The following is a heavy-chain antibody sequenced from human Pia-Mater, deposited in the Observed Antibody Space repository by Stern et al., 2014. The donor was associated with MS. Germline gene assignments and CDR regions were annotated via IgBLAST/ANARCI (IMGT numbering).Heavy chain of an antibody. CDR2: ISPLFGTT. D-gene: IGHD6-13*01. Sequence: QVQLGQSGAEVKKPGSSMKVSCQASGDSFSTLEISWVRQAPGQGLEWLGGISPLFGTTNYAQKVQGRVTIIADVSTSTVNMELVSLRLEDTAVYYCVRDQGGIAASWGQGTLVTVSS. J-gene: IGHJ4*02. V-gene: IGHV1-69*01. CDR3: VRDQGGIAAS. CDR1: GDSFSTLE.